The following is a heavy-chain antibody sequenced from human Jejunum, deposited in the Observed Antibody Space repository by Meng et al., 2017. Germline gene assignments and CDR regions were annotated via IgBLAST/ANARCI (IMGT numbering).Heavy chain of an antibody. CDR1: GGSISGSNSY. Sequence: HLQLQEPGPGLVKPSETLSPTCTVSGGSISGSNSYWVWIRQPPGKGLEWIGSIYYGGTTYYSSSLKSRASISVDTSKTQFSLKLTSVTAADTAIYYCARRAHIGDPPRWGQGTLVNVSS. D-gene: IGHD4-17*01. J-gene: IGHJ4*02. CDR3: ARRAHIGDPPR. V-gene: IGHV4-39*01. CDR2: IYYGGTT.